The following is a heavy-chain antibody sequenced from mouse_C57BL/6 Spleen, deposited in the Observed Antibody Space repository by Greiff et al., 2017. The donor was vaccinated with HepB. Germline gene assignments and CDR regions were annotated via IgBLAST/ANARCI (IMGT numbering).Heavy chain of an antibody. CDR2: IDPSDSYT. D-gene: IGHD2-12*01. Sequence: QVQLQQPGAELVKPGASVKLSCKASGYTFTSYWMQWVKQRPGQGLEWIGEIDPSDSYTNYNQKFKGKATLTVDTSSSTAYMQLSSLTSVDSAVYYFACWVSYDYFYTMDYWGQGTSVTVSS. V-gene: IGHV1-50*01. J-gene: IGHJ4*01. CDR3: ACWVSYDYFYTMDY. CDR1: GYTFTSYW.